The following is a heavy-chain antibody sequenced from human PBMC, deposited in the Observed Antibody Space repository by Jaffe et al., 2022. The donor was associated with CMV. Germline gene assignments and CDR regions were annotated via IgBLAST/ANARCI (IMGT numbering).Heavy chain of an antibody. D-gene: IGHD2-2*02. J-gene: IGHJ6*02. CDR3: AGKDIVVVPAAIGDYGMDV. V-gene: IGHV1-2*02. Sequence: QVQLVQSGAEVKKPGASVKVSCKASGYTFTGYYMHWVRQAPGQGLEWMGWINPNSGGTNYAQKFQGRVTMTRDTSISTAYMELSRLRSDDTAVYYCAGKDIVVVPAAIGDYGMDVWGQGTTVTVSS. CDR1: GYTFTGYY. CDR2: INPNSGGT.